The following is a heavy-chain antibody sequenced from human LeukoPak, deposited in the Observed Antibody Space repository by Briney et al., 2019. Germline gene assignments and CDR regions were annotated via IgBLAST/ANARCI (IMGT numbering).Heavy chain of an antibody. CDR2: ISSNGGYT. CDR3: VKDWGTTTSCYNCYFDF. CDR1: GFTFSSYA. Sequence: GGSLRLSCSASGFTFSSYAMHWVRQAPGKGLEYLSSISSNGGYTYYADSVKDRFTISRDNSKNTLFLQMSSLRAEDTAVYYCVKDWGTTTSCYNCYFDFWGQGTLVTVSS. D-gene: IGHD2-2*02. V-gene: IGHV3-64D*06. J-gene: IGHJ4*02.